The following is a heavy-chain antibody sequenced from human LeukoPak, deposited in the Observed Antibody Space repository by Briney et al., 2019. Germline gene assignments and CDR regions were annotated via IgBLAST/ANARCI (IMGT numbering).Heavy chain of an antibody. CDR2: LNPDTGST. Sequence: ASVQVSCKASGYTFTGYYIHWVRQAPGQGLEWIGGLNPDTGSTNYAQKFQARVIMTRDTSINTAYMELRRLRYDDTAMYLCARESFSGSGGLNWFAPWGQGTLVTVSA. CDR1: GYTFTGYY. CDR3: ARESFSGSGGLNWFAP. J-gene: IGHJ5*02. D-gene: IGHD3-10*01. V-gene: IGHV1-2*02.